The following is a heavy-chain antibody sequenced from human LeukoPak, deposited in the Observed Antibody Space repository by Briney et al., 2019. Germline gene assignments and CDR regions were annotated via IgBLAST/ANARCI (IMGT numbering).Heavy chain of an antibody. Sequence: SETLSLTCTVSGGPISSYYWNWIRQPPGKGLEWIGYIYYSGSTNYNPSLKSRVTISVDTSKNQFSLKLSSVTAADTAVYYCARDDYGEYGYFDLWGRGTLVTVSP. CDR3: ARDDYGEYGYFDL. J-gene: IGHJ2*01. CDR1: GGPISSYY. V-gene: IGHV4-59*01. D-gene: IGHD4-17*01. CDR2: IYYSGST.